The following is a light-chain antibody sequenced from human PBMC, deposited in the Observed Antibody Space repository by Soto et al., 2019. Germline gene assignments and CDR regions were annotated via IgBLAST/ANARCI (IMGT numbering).Light chain of an antibody. CDR2: KAS. CDR1: QSISSW. V-gene: IGKV1-5*03. J-gene: IGKJ1*01. CDR3: QQYNTYPWT. Sequence: DIQMTQSPSTLSAYVGDRVTITCRASQSISSWLAWYQQKPGKAPKLLIYKASGLESGVPSRFSGSGSGTEFTLTISSRQPADFATYYCQQYNTYPWTFGQGAKVDIK.